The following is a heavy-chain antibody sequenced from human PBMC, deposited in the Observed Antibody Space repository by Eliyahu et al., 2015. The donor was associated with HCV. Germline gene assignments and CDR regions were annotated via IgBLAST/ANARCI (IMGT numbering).Heavy chain of an antibody. CDR3: AKDVKALDAFDI. V-gene: IGHV3-23*01. Sequence: EVQLLESGGDLVQPGGSLRLSCVASGFTFSSSAMSWVRQAPGKGLGWVSGISASGGTTYHADSVKGRFNISRDNSKNTLYLHLNNLRAEDTALYYCAKDVKALDAFDIWGQGTMVSVSS. CDR1: GFTFSSSA. J-gene: IGHJ3*02. CDR2: ISASGGTT. D-gene: IGHD3-3*02.